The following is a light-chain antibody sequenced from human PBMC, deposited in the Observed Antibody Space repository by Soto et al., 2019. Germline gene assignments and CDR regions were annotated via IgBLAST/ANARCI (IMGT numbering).Light chain of an antibody. CDR1: SSDVGGYNY. CDR2: DVS. CDR3: CSYAGSSSYV. V-gene: IGLV2-11*01. Sequence: QSVLTQPRSVSGSPGQSVTISCTGTSSDVGGYNYVSWYQQHPGKAPKLMIYDVSKRPSGVPDRFSGSKSGNTASLTISGLQAEDEADYYCCSYAGSSSYVFGNGTKLTVL. J-gene: IGLJ1*01.